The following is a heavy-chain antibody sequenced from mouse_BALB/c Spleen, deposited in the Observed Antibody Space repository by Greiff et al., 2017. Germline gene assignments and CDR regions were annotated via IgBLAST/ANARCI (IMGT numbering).Heavy chain of an antibody. CDR3: ARSGLPLFAY. CDR2: INPGSGGT. V-gene: IGHV1-54*01. J-gene: IGHJ3*01. D-gene: IGHD2-4*01. CDR1: GYAFTNYL. Sequence: QVQLQQSGAELVRPGTSVKVSCKASGYAFTNYLIEWVKQRPGQGLEWIGVINPGSGGTNYNEKFKGKATLTADKSSSTAYMQLSSLTSDDSAVYFCARSGLPLFAYWGQGTLVTVSA.